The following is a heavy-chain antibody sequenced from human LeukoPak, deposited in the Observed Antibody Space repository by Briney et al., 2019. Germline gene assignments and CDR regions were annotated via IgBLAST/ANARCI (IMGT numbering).Heavy chain of an antibody. Sequence: GGSLRLSRAASGFTFSSYAMSWVRQAPGKGLEWVSAIRGSGGTTFYADSVKGRFTISRDNSKNTLYLRMNSLRAEDTAVYYSGNGRYSYGNSSGYYFDYWGQGPLVTVSS. CDR3: GNGRYSYGNSSGYYFDY. J-gene: IGHJ4*02. V-gene: IGHV3-23*01. CDR1: GFTFSSYA. CDR2: IRGSGGTT. D-gene: IGHD5-18*01.